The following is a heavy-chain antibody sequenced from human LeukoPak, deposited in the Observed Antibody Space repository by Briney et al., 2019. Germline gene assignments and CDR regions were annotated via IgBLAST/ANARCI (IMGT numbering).Heavy chain of an antibody. CDR1: GFTFSTYS. CDR2: ISGSSTYI. J-gene: IGHJ4*02. V-gene: IGHV3-21*01. D-gene: IGHD3-16*01. CDR3: ARSLGIGPHYFDN. Sequence: GGTLRLSCAASGFTFSTYSMNWVRQAPGKGLEWVSSISGSSTYIYDADSLKGRFTISRDNAKNSLYLQMNSLRAEDTAVYYCARSLGIGPHYFDNWGQGTLVTLSS.